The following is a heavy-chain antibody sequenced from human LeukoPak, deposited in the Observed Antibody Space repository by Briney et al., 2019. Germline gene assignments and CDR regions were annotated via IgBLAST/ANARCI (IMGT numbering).Heavy chain of an antibody. J-gene: IGHJ3*01. CDR1: GFTFSSYT. V-gene: IGHV3-48*02. Sequence: GGSLRLSCAASGFTFSSYTMNWVRQAPGKGLEWISYIMRTAADVTSYADSVEGRFTISRDDAKNPLYLQMNSLRDDDTAVYYCVRDWSYAFGLWGQGTMVTVSS. CDR3: VRDWSYAFGL. CDR2: IMRTAADVT.